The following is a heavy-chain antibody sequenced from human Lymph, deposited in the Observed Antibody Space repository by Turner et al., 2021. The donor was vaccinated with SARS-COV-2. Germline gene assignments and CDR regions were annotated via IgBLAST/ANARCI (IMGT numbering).Heavy chain of an antibody. CDR3: ARETVNNWVDP. CDR2: IYYRGST. CDR1: GGSMNSNY. D-gene: IGHD2-21*02. V-gene: IGHV4-59*01. J-gene: IGHJ5*02. Sequence: QVQLQESGPRLVKPLEPLSLTCTVPGGSMNSNYWSWIRQPPGKRLEWIGYIYYRGSTNYNPSLKSRVTISVDTSKNQFSLKLTSVTAADTAIYYCARETVNNWVDPWGQGILVTVSS.